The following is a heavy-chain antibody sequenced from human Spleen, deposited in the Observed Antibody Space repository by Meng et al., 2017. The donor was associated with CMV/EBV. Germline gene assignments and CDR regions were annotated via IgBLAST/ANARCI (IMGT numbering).Heavy chain of an antibody. J-gene: IGHJ4*02. CDR2: IRYDGSDK. Sequence: GESLKISCAASGFTFSSYGMHWVRQAPGKGLEWVALIRYDGSDKYYGDSVKGRFTISRDNSKNTLYLQMNSLRAEDTAVYYCTKGGNGGSRHHFDYWGQGTLVTVSS. CDR3: TKGGNGGSRHHFDY. V-gene: IGHV3-30*02. D-gene: IGHD2-15*01. CDR1: GFTFSSYG.